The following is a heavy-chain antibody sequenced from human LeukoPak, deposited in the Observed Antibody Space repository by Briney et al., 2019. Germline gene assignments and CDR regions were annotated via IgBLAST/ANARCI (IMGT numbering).Heavy chain of an antibody. Sequence: PGGSLRLSCAASGFTFSSYAMSWVRQAPGKGLEWVSVISDSGENTYYADSVKGRFTISRDNSKSTLYLQMNSLRAEDTAVYYYAKDRVHGYSCFGYWGQGTLVTVSS. CDR3: AKDRVHGYSCFGY. V-gene: IGHV3-23*01. D-gene: IGHD5-18*01. J-gene: IGHJ4*02. CDR1: GFTFSSYA. CDR2: ISDSGENT.